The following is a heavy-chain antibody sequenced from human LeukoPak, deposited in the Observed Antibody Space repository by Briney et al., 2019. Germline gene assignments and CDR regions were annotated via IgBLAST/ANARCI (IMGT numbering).Heavy chain of an antibody. V-gene: IGHV1-18*01. Sequence: GASVKVSCKDSGYTFTNYGIKWVRQAPGQRPEWMAWFRTYNGDTKYAQKLKGRVTLTADTLTSTAYMELRTLISDDTATYYCAIGQGVITWAGADVYVVWGQWTTVIVSS. CDR1: GYTFTNYG. J-gene: IGHJ3*01. D-gene: IGHD3-16*01. CDR2: FRTYNGDT. CDR3: AIGQGVITWAGADVYVV.